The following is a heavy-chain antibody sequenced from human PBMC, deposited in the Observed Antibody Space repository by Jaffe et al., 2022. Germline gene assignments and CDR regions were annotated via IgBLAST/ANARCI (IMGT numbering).Heavy chain of an antibody. J-gene: IGHJ6*03. CDR2: ISSSSSYI. CDR3: AREARFRVLDYMDV. V-gene: IGHV3-21*01. D-gene: IGHD3-10*01. CDR1: GFTFSSYS. Sequence: EVQLVESGGGLVKPGGSLRLSCAASGFTFSSYSMNWVRQAPGKGLEWVSSISSSSSYIYYADSVKGRFTISRDNAKNSLYLQMNSLRAEDTAVYYCAREARFRVLDYMDVWGKGTTVTVSS.